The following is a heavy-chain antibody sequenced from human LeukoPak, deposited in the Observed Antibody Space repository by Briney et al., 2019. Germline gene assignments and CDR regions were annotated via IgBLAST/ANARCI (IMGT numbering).Heavy chain of an antibody. D-gene: IGHD4-17*01. Sequence: PSETLSLTCTVFGGSISSSSYYWGWIRQPPGKGLEWIGNIYYNENTYYNPSLKSRVTMSVDKSKNQFSLKLSSVTAADTAVYYCATYFYGEYGSYYFDYWGQGTLVTVSS. CDR1: GGSISSSSYY. CDR2: IYYNENT. V-gene: IGHV4-39*07. J-gene: IGHJ4*02. CDR3: ATYFYGEYGSYYFDY.